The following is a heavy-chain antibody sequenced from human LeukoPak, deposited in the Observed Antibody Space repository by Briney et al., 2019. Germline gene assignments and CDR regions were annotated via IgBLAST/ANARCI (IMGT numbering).Heavy chain of an antibody. CDR2: ITFPGTNI. V-gene: IGHV3-11*01. D-gene: IGHD3-16*01. CDR3: ARGHTGLGL. CDR1: GFTFSDYY. J-gene: IGHJ4*02. Sequence: GGSLRLSCAASGFTFSDYYMSWIRQAPGKGLEWLSYITFPGTNINYADSVKGRFTISRDNAKNSLYLQMNSLRVEDTAVYYCARGHTGLGLWGQGTLVTVSS.